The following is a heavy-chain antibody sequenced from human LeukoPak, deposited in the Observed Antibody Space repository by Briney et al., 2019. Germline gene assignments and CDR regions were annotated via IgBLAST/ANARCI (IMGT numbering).Heavy chain of an antibody. D-gene: IGHD6-19*01. V-gene: IGHV1-2*02. Sequence: ASVKVSCKASGYTFTGYYMHWVRQAPGRGLEWMGWINPNSGGTDYAQKFQGRVTMTRDTSISTAYMELSRLRSDDTAVYYCARDSSGWTYYYYYYMDVWGKGTTVTVSS. CDR1: GYTFTGYY. J-gene: IGHJ6*03. CDR3: ARDSSGWTYYYYYYMDV. CDR2: INPNSGGT.